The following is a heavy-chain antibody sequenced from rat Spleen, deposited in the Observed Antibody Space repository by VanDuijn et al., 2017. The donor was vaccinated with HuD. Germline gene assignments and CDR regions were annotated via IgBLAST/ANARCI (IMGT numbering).Heavy chain of an antibody. J-gene: IGHJ4*01. CDR1: GFTFRDYA. D-gene: IGHD1-12*02. CDR2: ITYEGSNT. V-gene: IGHV5-22*01. CDR3: TRDRRDGRYYYVMDA. Sequence: EVQLVESGGGLVQPGRSLKLSCAASGFTFRDYAMAWVRQAPKKGLEWVASITYEGSNTYYGDSVKGRFTISRDNAKSTLYLQMNSLRSEDTATYYCTRDRRDGRYYYVMDAWGQGASVTVSS.